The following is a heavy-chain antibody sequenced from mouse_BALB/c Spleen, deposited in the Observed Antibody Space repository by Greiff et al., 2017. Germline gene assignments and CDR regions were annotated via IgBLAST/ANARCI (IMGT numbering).Heavy chain of an antibody. V-gene: IGHV5-17*02. D-gene: IGHD2-3*01. Sequence: EVKLMESGGGLVQPGGSRKLSCAASGFTFSSFGMHWVRQAPEKGLEWVAYISSGSSTIYYADTVKGRFTISRDNPKNTLFLQMTSLRSEDTAMYYCAREHLIYDGYYHAMDYWGQGTSVTVSS. J-gene: IGHJ4*01. CDR2: ISSGSSTI. CDR3: AREHLIYDGYYHAMDY. CDR1: GFTFSSFG.